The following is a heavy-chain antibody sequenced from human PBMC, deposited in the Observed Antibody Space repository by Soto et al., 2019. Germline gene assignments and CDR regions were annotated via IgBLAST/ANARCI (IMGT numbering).Heavy chain of an antibody. CDR2: IEGKAYGGTT. CDR1: GFTFGDST. J-gene: IGHJ5*02. V-gene: IGHV3-49*04. CDR3: ARSQQTTVTSPLADP. D-gene: IGHD4-17*01. Sequence: PGGSLRLSCTASGFTFGDSTMNWVRQAPGKGLEWVGFIEGKAYGGTTEYAASVIGRFSISRDDSKSVAYLQMNSLKTEDTGVYYCARSQQTTVTSPLADPWGQGTLVTVSS.